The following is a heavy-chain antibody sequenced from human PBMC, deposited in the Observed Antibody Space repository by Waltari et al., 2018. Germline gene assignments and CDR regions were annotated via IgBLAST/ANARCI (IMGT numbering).Heavy chain of an antibody. Sequence: EVQLVESGGGLVQSGGSVRLSCSASGFIFSNYAMHWVRQAPGKGLEYVSAISNNGDTTYYIDSVKGRFSISRDNSKNTLYLQVNSLTTEDSAVYYCVKLSSDIWGQGTQVTVSS. CDR3: VKLSSDI. J-gene: IGHJ4*02. D-gene: IGHD3-16*02. CDR2: ISNNGDTT. V-gene: IGHV3-64D*08. CDR1: GFIFSNYA.